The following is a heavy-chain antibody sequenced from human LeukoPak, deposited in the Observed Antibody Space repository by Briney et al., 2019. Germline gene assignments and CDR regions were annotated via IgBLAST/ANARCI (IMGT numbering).Heavy chain of an antibody. CDR2: IYTSGST. D-gene: IGHD6-19*01. J-gene: IGHJ5*02. V-gene: IGHV4-4*07. CDR3: ARDLRTGIAVAGRLFDP. CDR1: GGSISSYY. Sequence: PSETLSLTCTVSGGSISSYYWSWIRQPAWKGLEWIERIYTSGSTNYNPSLKSRVTMSVDTSKNQFSLKLSSVTAADTAVYYCARDLRTGIAVAGRLFDPWGQGTLVTVSS.